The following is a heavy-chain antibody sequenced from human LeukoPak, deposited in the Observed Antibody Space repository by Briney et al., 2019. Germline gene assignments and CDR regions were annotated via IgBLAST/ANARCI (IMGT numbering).Heavy chain of an antibody. CDR2: IYHSGST. CDR3: ASEPKLAAAGT. V-gene: IGHV4-38-2*02. D-gene: IGHD6-13*01. CDR1: GYSISSGYY. J-gene: IGHJ5*02. Sequence: SETLSLTCTVSGYSISSGYYWGWIRQPPGKGLEWIGSIYHSGSTYYNPSLKSRVTISVDTSKNQFSLKLSSVTAADTAVYYCASEPKLAAAGTWGQGTLVTVSS.